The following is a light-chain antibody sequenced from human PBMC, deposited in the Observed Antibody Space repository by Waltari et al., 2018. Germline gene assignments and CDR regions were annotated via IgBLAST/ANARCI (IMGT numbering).Light chain of an antibody. J-gene: IGLJ2*01. CDR1: STNIGAGHD. CDR2: GNN. V-gene: IGLV1-40*01. Sequence: QSVLTQPPSVSVAPGQRVTISCPGSSTNIGAGHDVHWYQDFPGAAPKLPIYGNNNRPSGVPDRFSGSKSGTSASLAITGLQAEDEAHYYCQSFDTSLSGGVVFGGGTKVTVL. CDR3: QSFDTSLSGGVV.